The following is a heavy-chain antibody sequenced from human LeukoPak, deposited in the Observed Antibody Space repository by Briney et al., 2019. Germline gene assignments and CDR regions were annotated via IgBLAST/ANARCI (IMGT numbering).Heavy chain of an antibody. D-gene: IGHD3-9*01. CDR2: IIPIFGTA. CDR1: GGTFSSYA. J-gene: IGHJ5*02. V-gene: IGHV1-69*06. Sequence: ASVKVSCKASGGTFSSYAISWVRQAPGQGLEWMGGIIPIFGTANYAQKFQGRVTITADKSTSTAYMELSSLRSEDTAVYYCASNNWNSDYDILTGYQYPAGDPNWFDPWGQGTLVTVSS. CDR3: ASNNWNSDYDILTGYQYPAGDPNWFDP.